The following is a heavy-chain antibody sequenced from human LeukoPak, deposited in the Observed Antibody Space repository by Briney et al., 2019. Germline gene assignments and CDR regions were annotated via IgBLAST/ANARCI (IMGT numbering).Heavy chain of an antibody. CDR1: GYTFTGYY. CDR2: INPNSGGT. D-gene: IGHD3-9*01. J-gene: IGHJ4*02. CDR3: AKTDNYDILTGYWGLFTNYLDY. Sequence: ASVKVSCKASGYTFTGYYMHWGRQAPGQGLEWMGWINPNSGGTNYAQKFQGRVTMTRDTPISTAYMELSRLRSDDTAVYYCAKTDNYDILTGYWGLFTNYLDYWGQGTLVTLSS. V-gene: IGHV1-2*02.